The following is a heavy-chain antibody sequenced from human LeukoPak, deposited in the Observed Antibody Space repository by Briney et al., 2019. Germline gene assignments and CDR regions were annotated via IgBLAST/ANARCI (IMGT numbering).Heavy chain of an antibody. Sequence: QSGGSLRLSCAASGFTFNNHAMSWVRQGPGKGLEWVSGISGSGGGTYYADSVKGRFTISRDNSKNTLYLQMNSLRAEDTAVYYCAKEGPLRYFDYWGQGTLVTVSS. V-gene: IGHV3-23*01. CDR1: GFTFNNHA. D-gene: IGHD3-16*01. CDR2: ISGSGGGT. CDR3: AKEGPLRYFDY. J-gene: IGHJ4*02.